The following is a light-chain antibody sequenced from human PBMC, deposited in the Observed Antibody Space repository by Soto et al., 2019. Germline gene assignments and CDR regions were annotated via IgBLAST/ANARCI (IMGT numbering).Light chain of an antibody. J-gene: IGKJ1*01. CDR3: MQALQTPRT. Sequence: DIVMTQSPLSLPVTPGEPASISCRSSQSLLHSNGYNYLDWYLQKPGQSPQLLMYLGSHRASGVPDRFSGSGSGTDFTLKISRVEAEDVGVYYCMQALQTPRTFVQGTKVDIK. CDR1: QSLLHSNGYNY. V-gene: IGKV2-28*01. CDR2: LGS.